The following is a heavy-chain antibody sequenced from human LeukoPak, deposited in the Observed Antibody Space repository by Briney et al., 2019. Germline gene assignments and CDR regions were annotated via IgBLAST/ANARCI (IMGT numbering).Heavy chain of an antibody. Sequence: GGSLRLSCVASGFTFSDHGMHWVRQAPGKGLEWVAATSYDGSDEYYVDSVKGRFTISRDNSKNTLYLEMKSLSSEDTAIYYCARTYTVFGAMDVWGKGTTVTVSA. CDR2: TSYDGSDE. D-gene: IGHD3-3*01. J-gene: IGHJ6*04. CDR3: ARTYTVFGAMDV. CDR1: GFTFSDHG. V-gene: IGHV3-30*03.